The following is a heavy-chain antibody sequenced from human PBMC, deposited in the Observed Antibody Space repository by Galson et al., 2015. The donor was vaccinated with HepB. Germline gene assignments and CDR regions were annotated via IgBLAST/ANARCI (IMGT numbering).Heavy chain of an antibody. J-gene: IGHJ4*02. D-gene: IGHD4-23*01. V-gene: IGHV3-30*02. CDR1: GFTFSRNG. Sequence: SLRLSCAASGFTFSRNGMHWARQAPGKGLEWVAFIRYDGSNKYYVDSVKGRFTISRDNSKNTLFLQMNSLRAEDTAVYYCATTVVTFRAFDCWGQGTLVTVSS. CDR3: ATTVVTFRAFDC. CDR2: IRYDGSNK.